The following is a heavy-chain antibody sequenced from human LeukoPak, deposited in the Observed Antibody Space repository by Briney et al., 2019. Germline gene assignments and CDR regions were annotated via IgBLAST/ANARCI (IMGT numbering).Heavy chain of an antibody. CDR1: GFTFSNAW. J-gene: IGHJ4*02. D-gene: IGHD2-2*01. Sequence: GSLRLSCAASGFTFSNAWMSWVRQAPGKGLEWVGRIKSKTDGGTTDYAAPVKGRFTISRDDSKNMLYLQMNSLKTEDTAVYYCTTDIVVVPAATTFDYWGQGTLVTVSS. CDR2: IKSKTDGGTT. V-gene: IGHV3-15*01. CDR3: TTDIVVVPAATTFDY.